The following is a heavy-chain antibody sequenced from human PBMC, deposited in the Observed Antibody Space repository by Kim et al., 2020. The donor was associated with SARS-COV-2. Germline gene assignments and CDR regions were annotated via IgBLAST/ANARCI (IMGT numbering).Heavy chain of an antibody. CDR1: GYTFTSYY. CDR2: INPSGGST. Sequence: ASVKVSCKASGYTFTSYYMHWVRQAPGQGLEWMGIINPSGGSTSYAQKFQGRVTMTRDTSTSTVYMELSSLRSEDTAVYYCARDYWGDYGGHRWFDPWGQGTLVTVSS. D-gene: IGHD4-17*01. V-gene: IGHV1-46*01. J-gene: IGHJ5*02. CDR3: ARDYWGDYGGHRWFDP.